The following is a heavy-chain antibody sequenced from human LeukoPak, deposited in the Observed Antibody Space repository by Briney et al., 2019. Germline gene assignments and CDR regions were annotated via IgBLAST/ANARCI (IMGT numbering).Heavy chain of an antibody. J-gene: IGHJ1*01. V-gene: IGHV1-2*02. D-gene: IGHD3-9*01. CDR2: INPNSGGT. CDR1: GYTFTGYY. CDR3: ARYDILTGSFQH. Sequence: ASVKVSCKASGYTFTGYYMHWVRQAPAQGLEWMGWINPNSGGTNYAQKFQSRVTMTRDTSISTADMELSGLRSDDTAVYCCARYDILTGSFQHWGQGTLVSVSS.